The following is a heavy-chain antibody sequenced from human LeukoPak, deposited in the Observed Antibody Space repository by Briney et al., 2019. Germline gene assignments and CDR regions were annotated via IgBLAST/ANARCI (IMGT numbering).Heavy chain of an antibody. CDR3: ARHRYYYDSSGYYYQP. J-gene: IGHJ5*02. D-gene: IGHD3-22*01. V-gene: IGHV4-59*01. Sequence: PSETLSLTCTVSGASINSYYWSWIRQPPGTGLEWIGYIYYSGSTNYNPSLKSRVTISVDTSKNQFSLRLSSVTAADTAVYYCARHRYYYDSSGYYYQPWGQGTLVTVSS. CDR2: IYYSGST. CDR1: GASINSYY.